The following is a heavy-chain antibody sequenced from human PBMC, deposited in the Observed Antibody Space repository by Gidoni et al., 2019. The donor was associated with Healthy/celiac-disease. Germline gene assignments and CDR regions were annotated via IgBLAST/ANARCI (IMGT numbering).Heavy chain of an antibody. V-gene: IGHV4-4*07. Sequence: QVQLQESGPGLVKPSDTLSLTCTVSGGSISSYYWSWIRQPPGKVLGWIGRTETCGSTNYNPSLKSRATTSVDTSKNQFSLKLSPVTAADTAVYYCARGWGYDVYFDYWGQGTLVTVSS. CDR2: TETCGST. CDR1: GGSISSYY. CDR3: ARGWGYDVYFDY. D-gene: IGHD5-12*01. J-gene: IGHJ4*02.